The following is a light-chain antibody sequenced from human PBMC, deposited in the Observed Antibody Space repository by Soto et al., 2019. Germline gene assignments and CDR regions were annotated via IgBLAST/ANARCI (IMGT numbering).Light chain of an antibody. V-gene: IGLV2-14*01. Sequence: QSALTQPASVSGSPGQSITISCTGTSSDVGGYNYVSWFQQHPGKAPKLMIFEVNNRPSGVSDRFSGSKSGNTASLTISGLQPEDEADYYYSSFTRSSTRVFGSGTKVTVL. CDR1: SSDVGGYNY. J-gene: IGLJ1*01. CDR2: EVN. CDR3: SSFTRSSTRV.